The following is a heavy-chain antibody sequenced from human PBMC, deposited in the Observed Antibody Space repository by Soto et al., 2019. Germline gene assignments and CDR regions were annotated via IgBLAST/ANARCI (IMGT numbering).Heavy chain of an antibody. V-gene: IGHV1-3*01. CDR3: ARLGKVPENGGDTAIRWGDYYYYYGMDV. J-gene: IGHJ6*02. D-gene: IGHD5-18*01. Sequence: ASVKVSCKASGYTFTSYAMHWVRQAPGQRLKWMGWINAGNGNTKYSQKFQGRVTITRDKSTSTAYMELSSLRSEDTAVYYCARLGKVPENGGDTAIRWGDYYYYYGMDVWGQGTTVTVSS. CDR1: GYTFTSYA. CDR2: INAGNGNT.